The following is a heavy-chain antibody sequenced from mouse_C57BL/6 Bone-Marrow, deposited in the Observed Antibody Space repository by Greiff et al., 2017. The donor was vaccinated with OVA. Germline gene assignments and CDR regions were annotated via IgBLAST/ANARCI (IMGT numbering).Heavy chain of an antibody. CDR2: ISDGGSYT. D-gene: IGHD1-1*01. CDR3: ARDYYNGSFDY. CDR1: GFTFSSYA. Sequence: EVKVVESGGGLVKPGGSLKLSCAASGFTFSSYAMSWVRQTPEKRLEWVATISDGGSYTYYPDNVKGRFTISRDNAKNNPYLQMSHLKSEDTAMYYCARDYYNGSFDYWGQGTTLTVSS. J-gene: IGHJ2*01. V-gene: IGHV5-4*03.